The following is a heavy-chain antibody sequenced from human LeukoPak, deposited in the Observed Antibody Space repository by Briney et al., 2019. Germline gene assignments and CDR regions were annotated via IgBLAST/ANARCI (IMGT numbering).Heavy chain of an antibody. V-gene: IGHV4-30-4*02. CDR1: GGSISSGDYY. D-gene: IGHD5-18*01. J-gene: IGHJ2*01. Sequence: SETLSLTCTVSGGSISSGDYYWSWIRQPPGKGLEWIGYIYYSGSTYYNPSLKSRVTISVDTSKNQFSLKLSSVTAADTAVYYCARVTAMVWYFDLWGRGTLVTVSS. CDR2: IYYSGST. CDR3: ARVTAMVWYFDL.